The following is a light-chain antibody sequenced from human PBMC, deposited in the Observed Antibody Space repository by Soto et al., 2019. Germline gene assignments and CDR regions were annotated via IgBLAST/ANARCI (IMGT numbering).Light chain of an antibody. CDR3: QQYYISPLT. V-gene: IGKV4-1*01. Sequence: DIVMTQSPDSLAVSLGERATINCKSSQSVLYSSNNKNYLAWYQQKAGQPPKVLIYWASTRESGVPDRFSGGGSGTDFTLTISSLQSEDVAVYYCQQYYISPLTFGGGTKVEIE. CDR2: WAS. J-gene: IGKJ4*01. CDR1: QSVLYSSNNKNY.